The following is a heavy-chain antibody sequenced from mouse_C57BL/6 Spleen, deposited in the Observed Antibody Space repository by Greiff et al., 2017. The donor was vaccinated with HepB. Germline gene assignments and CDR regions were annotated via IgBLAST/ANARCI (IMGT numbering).Heavy chain of an antibody. CDR1: GYTFTSYG. V-gene: IGHV1-81*01. CDR3: ASSYYGSSYGWVAY. Sequence: VQLQQSGAELARPGASVKLSCKASGYTFTSYGISWVKQRTGQGLEWIGEIYPRSGNTYYNEKFKGKATLTADKSSSTAYMELRSLTSEDSAVYFCASSYYGSSYGWVAYWGQGTLVTVSA. D-gene: IGHD1-1*01. J-gene: IGHJ3*01. CDR2: IYPRSGNT.